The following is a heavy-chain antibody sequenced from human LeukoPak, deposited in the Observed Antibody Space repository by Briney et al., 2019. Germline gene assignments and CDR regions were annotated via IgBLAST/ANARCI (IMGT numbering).Heavy chain of an antibody. D-gene: IGHD1-1*01. CDR1: GGSISSGDYY. CDR3: ARVRGTTGTPLFDY. J-gene: IGHJ4*02. Sequence: SETLSLTCTVSGGSISSGDYYWSWIRQPPGKGLEWIGYIYYSGSTYYNPSLKSRVTISVDTSKNQFSLKLSSVTAADTAVYYCARVRGTTGTPLFDYWGQGTLVTVSS. V-gene: IGHV4-30-4*01. CDR2: IYYSGST.